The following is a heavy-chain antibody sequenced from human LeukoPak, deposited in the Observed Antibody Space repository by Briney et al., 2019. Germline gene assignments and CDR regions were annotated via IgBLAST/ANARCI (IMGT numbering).Heavy chain of an antibody. V-gene: IGHV4-30-4*01. J-gene: IGHJ4*02. CDR1: GGSISSGDYY. D-gene: IGHD3-10*01. Sequence: ASETLSLTCTVSGGSISSGDYYWSWIRQPPGKGLEWIGYIYYSGSTCYNPSLKSRVTISVDTSKNQFSLKLSSVTAADTAVYYCATYYYGSGSFDYWGQGTLVTVSS. CDR2: IYYSGST. CDR3: ATYYYGSGSFDY.